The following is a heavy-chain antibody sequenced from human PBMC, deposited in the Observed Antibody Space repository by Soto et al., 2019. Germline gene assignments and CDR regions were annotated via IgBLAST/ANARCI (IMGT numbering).Heavy chain of an antibody. CDR2: MKNNTEGART. Sequence: SLGLSCSASALTFSNAWISWFRQPPGKGLWWVVRMKNNTEGARTNYAAPGKGIFTISIDDSKNTLSMQRNRLKSADPALNYRITAPHYFFVGGGYYPNDYWGQGPLVKDSS. CDR3: ITAPHYFFVGGGYYPNDY. D-gene: IGHD3-22*01. J-gene: IGHJ4*02. CDR1: ALTFSNAW. V-gene: IGHV3-15*01.